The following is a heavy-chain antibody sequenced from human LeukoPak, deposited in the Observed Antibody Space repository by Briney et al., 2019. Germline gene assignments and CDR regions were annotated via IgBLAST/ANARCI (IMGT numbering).Heavy chain of an antibody. CDR3: ARDKGGSYSTPLFDY. CDR1: GGSLSSYY. V-gene: IGHV4-4*07. D-gene: IGHD1-26*01. CDR2: LYTSRST. J-gene: IGHJ4*02. Sequence: PAEPLSLTCTVSGGSLSSYYWSWIRPPAGKGREGIGRLYTSRSTNYNPSLKSRVTMSVDTSKNRFSLKLSSVTAADTAVYCCARDKGGSYSTPLFDYWGQGTLVTVSS.